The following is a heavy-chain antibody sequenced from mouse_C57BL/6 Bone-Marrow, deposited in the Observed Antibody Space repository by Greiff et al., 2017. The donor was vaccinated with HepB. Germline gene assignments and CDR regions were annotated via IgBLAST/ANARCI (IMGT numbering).Heavy chain of an antibody. Sequence: QVQLKESGPGLVQPSQSLSITCTVSGFSLTSYGVHWVRQSPGKGLEWLGVIWRGGSTDYNAAFMSRLSITKDNSKSQVFFKMNSLQADDTATYYCAKGRGSRDYYAMDYWGQGTSVTVSS. CDR3: AKGRGSRDYYAMDY. J-gene: IGHJ4*01. CDR1: GFSLTSYG. CDR2: IWRGGST. V-gene: IGHV2-5*01. D-gene: IGHD1-1*01.